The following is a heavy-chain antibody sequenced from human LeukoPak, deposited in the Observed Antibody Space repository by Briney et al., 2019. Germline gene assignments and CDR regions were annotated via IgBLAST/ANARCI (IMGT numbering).Heavy chain of an antibody. Sequence: RASETLSLTCTVSGGSISSYYWSWIRQPPGKGLERIGYIYYSGSTNYNPSLKSRVTISVDTSKNQFSLKLSSVTAADTAVYYCARVRDDYMDVWGKGTTVTVSS. D-gene: IGHD4/OR15-4a*01. V-gene: IGHV4-59*01. CDR1: GGSISSYY. CDR2: IYYSGST. CDR3: ARVRDDYMDV. J-gene: IGHJ6*03.